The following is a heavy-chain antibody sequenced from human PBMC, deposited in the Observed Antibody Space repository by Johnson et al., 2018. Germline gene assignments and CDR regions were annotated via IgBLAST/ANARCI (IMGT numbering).Heavy chain of an antibody. Sequence: VQLVQSGGGLVQPGGSLRLSCAASGFTFSTYWMHWVRQAPGKGLVWVARMNSDGSNTYYADSVKGRFTISRDNAKNTRYLQMHSLSAEDTAVYYCARLPHLFGMDGWGQGTTVTVSS. CDR1: GFTFSTYW. J-gene: IGHJ6*02. CDR3: ARLPHLFGMDG. V-gene: IGHV3-74*02. CDR2: MNSDGSNT.